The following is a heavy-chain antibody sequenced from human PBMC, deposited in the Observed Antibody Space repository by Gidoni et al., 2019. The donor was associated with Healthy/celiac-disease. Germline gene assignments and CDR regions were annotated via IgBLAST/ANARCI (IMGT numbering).Heavy chain of an antibody. CDR3: ATARYCSSTSCYAYNWFDP. CDR1: GYTLTELS. D-gene: IGHD2-2*01. V-gene: IGHV1-24*01. CDR2: FDPEDGET. Sequence: QVQLVQSGAEVKKPGASVKVSCKVSGYTLTELSMHWVRQAPGKGLEWMGGFDPEDGETIYAQKFQGRVTMTEDTSTDTAYMELSSLRSEDTAVYYCATARYCSSTSCYAYNWFDPWGQGTLVTVSS. J-gene: IGHJ5*02.